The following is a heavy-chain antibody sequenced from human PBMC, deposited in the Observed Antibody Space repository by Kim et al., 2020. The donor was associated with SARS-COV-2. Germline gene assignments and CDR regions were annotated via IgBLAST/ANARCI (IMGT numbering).Heavy chain of an antibody. CDR3: AIGLFPPDIDY. V-gene: IGHV5-10-1*01. J-gene: IGHJ4*02. Sequence: TNHSPSFQGHVTISADKSISTAYLQWSSLKASDTAMYYCAIGLFPPDIDYWGQGTLVTVSS. CDR2: T.